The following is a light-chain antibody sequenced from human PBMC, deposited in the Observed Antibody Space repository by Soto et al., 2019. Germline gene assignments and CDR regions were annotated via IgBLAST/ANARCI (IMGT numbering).Light chain of an antibody. J-gene: IGKJ1*01. V-gene: IGKV1-39*01. CDR3: QQGYSTPLQ. Sequence: DIQMTQSPSSLSASVGDRVTITCRASQSISSYLNWYQQKPGKAPKLLIYDASSLQSGVTSRCSGSGYGTDFTLNISSLQPEDFATYSCQQGYSTPLQFGHGNQVEIK. CDR2: DAS. CDR1: QSISSY.